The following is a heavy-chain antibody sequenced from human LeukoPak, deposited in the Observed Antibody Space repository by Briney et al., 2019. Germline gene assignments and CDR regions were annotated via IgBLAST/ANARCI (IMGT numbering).Heavy chain of an antibody. CDR1: GYSISSGYY. CDR3: ARVCSSGRCCDQ. Sequence: SETLSLTCSVSGYSISSGYYWAWMGQPPGKGLEWIGSINHSGSTYSNPSLKSRVTVSVDTSKNQFSLRLSSVTAADTAVYYCARVCSSGRCCDQWGQGTLVTVSS. V-gene: IGHV4-38-2*02. CDR2: INHSGST. D-gene: IGHD2-15*01. J-gene: IGHJ4*02.